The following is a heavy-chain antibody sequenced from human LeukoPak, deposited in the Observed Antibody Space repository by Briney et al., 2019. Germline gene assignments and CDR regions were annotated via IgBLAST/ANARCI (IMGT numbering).Heavy chain of an antibody. CDR2: IIPVFGPA. J-gene: IGHJ4*02. D-gene: IGHD5-12*01. V-gene: IGHV1-69*15. CDR1: GGTFSSYV. CDR3: ARRRIVATRSPIDY. Sequence: ASVKVSCKASGGTFSSYVVDWVRQAPGQGLEWMGRIIPVFGPANYAQKFQGRVTITADETTSTAYTELTSLRSEDTAVYYCARRRIVATRSPIDYWGQGTLVIVSS.